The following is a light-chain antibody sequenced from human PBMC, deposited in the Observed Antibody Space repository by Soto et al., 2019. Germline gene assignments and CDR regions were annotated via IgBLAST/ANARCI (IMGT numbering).Light chain of an antibody. Sequence: QPVLTQSPSASASLGASVKLTCTLSSGHSSYGIAWHQQQPEKGPRYLMKVNSDGSHSRGDGIPDRFSGSSSGTERYLTTSNLQSEDEADYYCQTWGTGIRVFGGGTKLTVL. V-gene: IGLV4-69*01. CDR3: QTWGTGIRV. J-gene: IGLJ3*02. CDR1: SGHSSYG. CDR2: VNSDGSH.